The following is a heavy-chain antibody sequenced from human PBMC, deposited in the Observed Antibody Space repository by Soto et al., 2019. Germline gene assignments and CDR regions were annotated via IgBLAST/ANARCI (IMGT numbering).Heavy chain of an antibody. CDR1: GFTFSSYS. V-gene: IGHV3-48*02. CDR3: ARGVTPLDGYYDILTGYRNPYYGMDV. J-gene: IGHJ6*02. CDR2: ISSSSSTI. D-gene: IGHD3-9*01. Sequence: GGSLRLSCAASGFTFSSYSMNWVRQAPGKGLEWVSYISSSSSTIYYADSVKGRFTISRDNAKNSLYLQMNSLRDEDTAVYYCARGVTPLDGYYDILTGYRNPYYGMDVWGQGTTVTVSS.